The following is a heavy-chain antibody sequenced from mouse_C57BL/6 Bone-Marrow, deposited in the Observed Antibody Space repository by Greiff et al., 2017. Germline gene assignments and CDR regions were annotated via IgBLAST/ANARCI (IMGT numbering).Heavy chain of an antibody. Sequence: EVKLVESGGGLVMPGGSLKLSCAASGFTFSSYAMSWVRQTPEKRLEWVATISDGGSYTYYPDNVKGRFTISRDNAKNNLYLQMSHLKSEDTAMYYCARDPITTVVKGFAYWGQGTLVTVSA. V-gene: IGHV5-4*01. D-gene: IGHD1-1*01. CDR2: ISDGGSYT. CDR1: GFTFSSYA. J-gene: IGHJ3*01. CDR3: ARDPITTVVKGFAY.